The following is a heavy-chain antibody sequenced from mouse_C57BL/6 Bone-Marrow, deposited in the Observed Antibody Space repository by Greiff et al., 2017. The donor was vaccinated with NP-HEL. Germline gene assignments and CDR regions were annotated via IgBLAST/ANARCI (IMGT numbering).Heavy chain of an antibody. CDR1: GFNIKDDY. CDR2: IDPENGDT. Sequence: EVKLMESGAELVRPGASVKLSCTASGFNIKDDYMHWVKQRPEQGLEWIGWIDPENGDTEYASKFQGKATITADTSSNTAYLQLSSLTSEDTAVYYCTTRSSAWFAYWGQGTLVTVSA. V-gene: IGHV14-4*01. CDR3: TTRSSAWFAY. J-gene: IGHJ3*01.